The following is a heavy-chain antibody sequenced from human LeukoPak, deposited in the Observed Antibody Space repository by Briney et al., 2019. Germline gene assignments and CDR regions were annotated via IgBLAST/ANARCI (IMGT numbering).Heavy chain of an antibody. J-gene: IGHJ6*02. Sequence: GGSLRLSCTTFGFTFGDHAMSWVRQAPAKGLEWVGFIRSKAYGGTTEYAASVKGRFTISRDDSKSIAYLQMNSLITDDTAVYYCSRGPIQLWVHNAMDVWGQGTTVTVSS. D-gene: IGHD1-1*01. CDR1: GFTFGDHA. CDR2: IRSKAYGGTT. V-gene: IGHV3-49*04. CDR3: SRGPIQLWVHNAMDV.